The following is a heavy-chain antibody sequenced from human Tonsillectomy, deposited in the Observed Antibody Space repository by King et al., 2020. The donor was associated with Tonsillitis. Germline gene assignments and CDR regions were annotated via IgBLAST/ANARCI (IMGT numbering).Heavy chain of an antibody. CDR3: ASGNYTSGRQPRPPPYYYVMDV. V-gene: IGHV4-34*01. D-gene: IGHD1-14*01. Sequence: QVQLQQWGAGLLKPSETLSLTCAVYGGSFSGYYWSWIRQHPGKGLECIGEVNHSGSTNYNPSLKSRITISVDTSRNQFSLKLSSVTAADTAVYYCASGNYTSGRQPRPPPYYYVMDVWGQGTTVTVAS. CDR1: GGSFSGYY. J-gene: IGHJ6*02. CDR2: VNHSGST.